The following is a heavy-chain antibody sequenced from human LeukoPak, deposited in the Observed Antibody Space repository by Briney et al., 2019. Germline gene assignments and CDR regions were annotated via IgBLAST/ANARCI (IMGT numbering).Heavy chain of an antibody. CDR2: ISSSSSYI. V-gene: IGHV3-21*01. CDR1: GFTFSSYS. J-gene: IGHJ4*02. Sequence: GGSLRLSCAASGFTFSSYSMNWVRQAPGKGLEWVSSISSSSSYIYYADSVKGRFTTSRDNAKNSLYLQMNSLRAEDTAVYYCARGIAAATIDYWGQGTLVTVSS. CDR3: ARGIAAATIDY. D-gene: IGHD6-13*01.